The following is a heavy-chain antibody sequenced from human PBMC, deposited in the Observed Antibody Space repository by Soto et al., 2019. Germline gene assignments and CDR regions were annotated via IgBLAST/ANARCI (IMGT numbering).Heavy chain of an antibody. CDR3: ARLGGSYAVPHFDY. CDR1: GGSISSSNYY. D-gene: IGHD1-26*01. J-gene: IGHJ4*02. Sequence: PSETLSLTCTVSGGSISSSNYYWGWIRQPPGKGLEWMGYIYYSGTTTNYNPSLKSRVTLSVDTSKNQFSLKLSSVTAADTAVYYCARLGGSYAVPHFDYWGQGTLVTVS. V-gene: IGHV4-61*05. CDR2: IYYSGTTT.